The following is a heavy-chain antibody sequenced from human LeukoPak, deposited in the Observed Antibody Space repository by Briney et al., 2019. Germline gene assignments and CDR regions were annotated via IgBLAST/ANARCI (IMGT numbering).Heavy chain of an antibody. Sequence: GESLRLFHAASGFPFNSYSMTWVPPAPGKGLEWASSISGSGGRIDYADSVKGRFTIYRDNSQNTLYLHMNSLTAADTAVYYGGKNPRPEGWIYLDSWGQGTLVTVSS. D-gene: IGHD1-7*01. CDR2: ISGSGGRI. V-gene: IGHV3-23*01. CDR1: GFPFNSYS. CDR3: GKNPRPEGWIYLDS. J-gene: IGHJ5*01.